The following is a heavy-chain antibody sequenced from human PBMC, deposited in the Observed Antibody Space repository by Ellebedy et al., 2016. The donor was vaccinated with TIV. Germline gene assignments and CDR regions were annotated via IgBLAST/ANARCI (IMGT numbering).Heavy chain of an antibody. CDR3: VTWGQSYGR. D-gene: IGHD3-16*01. J-gene: IGHJ4*02. CDR1: GFTFSSYA. V-gene: IGHV3-7*03. CDR2: INPDGRAE. Sequence: GESLKISCAASGFTFSSYAMSWVRQAPGKGLEWVAHINPDGRAEYYVDSVKGRFTISRDNAKRSLFLQMNSLRVDDTAVYYCVTWGQSYGRWGQGSLVTISS.